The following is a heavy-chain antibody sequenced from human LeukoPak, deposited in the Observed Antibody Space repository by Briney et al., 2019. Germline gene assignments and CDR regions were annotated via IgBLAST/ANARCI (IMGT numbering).Heavy chain of an antibody. CDR3: ARRTYCGGDCYNHDY. Sequence: SETLSLTCTVSGGSISSYYWSWIRQPPGKGLEWIGYIYYSGNTNYNPSLKSRVTMSVDTSKNQFSLKLSSVTAADTAVYYCARRTYCGGDCYNHDYWGQGTLVTVSS. CDR2: IYYSGNT. J-gene: IGHJ4*02. CDR1: GGSISSYY. D-gene: IGHD2-21*02. V-gene: IGHV4-59*01.